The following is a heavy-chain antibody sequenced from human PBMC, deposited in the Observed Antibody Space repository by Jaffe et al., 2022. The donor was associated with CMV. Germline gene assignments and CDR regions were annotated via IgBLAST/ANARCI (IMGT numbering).Heavy chain of an antibody. Sequence: EVQLVESGGGLVQPGGSLRLSCAASGFTFSSYDMHWVRQATGKGLEWVSVIGTAGDTYYAGSVKGRFTISRENAKNSVYLQMNSLRTGDTAVYYCAGAVTGSFDYWGQGTLVTVSS. CDR2: IGTAGDT. CDR1: GFTFSSYD. J-gene: IGHJ4*02. D-gene: IGHD1-26*01. V-gene: IGHV3-13*01. CDR3: AGAVTGSFDY.